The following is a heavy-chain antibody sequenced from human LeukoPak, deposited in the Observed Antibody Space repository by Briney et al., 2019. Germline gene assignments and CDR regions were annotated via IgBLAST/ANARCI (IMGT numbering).Heavy chain of an antibody. V-gene: IGHV3-9*01. J-gene: IGHJ3*02. CDR2: ISWNSGSI. CDR1: GFTFSSYA. D-gene: IGHD6-13*01. Sequence: PGGSLRLSCAASGFTFSSYAMSWVRQAPGKGLEWVSGISWNSGSIGYADSVKGRFTISRDNAKNSLYLQMNSLRAEDTALYYCAKDPWYSSSGAFDIWGQGTMVTVSS. CDR3: AKDPWYSSSGAFDI.